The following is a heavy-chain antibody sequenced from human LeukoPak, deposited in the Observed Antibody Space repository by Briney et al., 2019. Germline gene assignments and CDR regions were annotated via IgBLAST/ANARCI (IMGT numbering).Heavy chain of an antibody. Sequence: EASVKVSCKASGGTFSSYAISWVRQAPGQGLEWMGGIIPIFGTANYAQKFQGRVTITADESTSTAYMELSSLRSEDTAVYYCASGGATGAVAKDYWGQGTLVTVTS. CDR1: GGTFSSYA. CDR2: IIPIFGTA. D-gene: IGHD6-19*01. J-gene: IGHJ4*02. V-gene: IGHV1-69*01. CDR3: ASGGATGAVAKDY.